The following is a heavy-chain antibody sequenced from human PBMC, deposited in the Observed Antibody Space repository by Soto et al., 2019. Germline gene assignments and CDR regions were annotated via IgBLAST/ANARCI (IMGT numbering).Heavy chain of an antibody. D-gene: IGHD5-18*01. CDR2: IYQSGST. J-gene: IGHJ6*02. V-gene: IGHV4-59*01. CDR3: ARDRRGYDYYYRYYYYGMDV. CDR1: GSSISDYY. Sequence: SETLSLTCTISGSSISDYYWSWFRQPPGKGLEWIGYIYQSGSTNYNPSVKSRVTMSVDTSKNQFSLRLSSVTAADTAVYYCARDRRGYDYYYRYYYYGMDVWGQGTTVTVSS.